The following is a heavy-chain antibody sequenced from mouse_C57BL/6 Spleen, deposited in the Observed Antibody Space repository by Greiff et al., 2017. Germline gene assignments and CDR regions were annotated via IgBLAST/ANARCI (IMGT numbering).Heavy chain of an antibody. CDR1: GYTFTSYW. D-gene: IGHD1-3*01. Sequence: QVQLQQPGAELVKPGASVKMSCKASGYTFTSYWITWVKQRPGQGLEWIGDIYPGSGSTKYNEKFKSKATLTVDTSYSTAYMQLSSLTSEDSAVYDCARSELYLDYWGQGTTRTVSS. CDR2: IYPGSGST. J-gene: IGHJ2*01. CDR3: ARSELYLDY. V-gene: IGHV1-55*01.